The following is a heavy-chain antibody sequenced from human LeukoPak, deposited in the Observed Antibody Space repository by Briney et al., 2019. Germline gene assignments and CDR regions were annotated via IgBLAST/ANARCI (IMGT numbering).Heavy chain of an antibody. CDR1: GDSISSYY. D-gene: IGHD6-19*01. V-gene: IGHV4-4*07. Sequence: SETLSLTCTVSGDSISSYYWSWIRQPAGKGLEWIGRIYTSGSTNYNPSLKSRVTISVDKSKNQFSLKLSSMTAADTAVYYCARDRIAVAGSGWLDPGGQGTLVTVSS. J-gene: IGHJ5*02. CDR2: IYTSGST. CDR3: ARDRIAVAGSGWLDP.